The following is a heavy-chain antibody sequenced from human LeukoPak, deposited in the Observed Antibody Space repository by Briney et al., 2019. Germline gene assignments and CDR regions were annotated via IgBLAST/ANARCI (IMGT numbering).Heavy chain of an antibody. J-gene: IGHJ6*03. Sequence: PSETLSLTCAVSGDSISSGDYSWSWIRQPPGKGLEWIGYIYYSGSTYYNPSLKSRVTISVDTSKNQFSLKLSSVTAADTAVYYCARISPEDDFWSGYSYYYMDVWGKGTTVTVSS. CDR1: GDSISSGDYS. CDR2: IYYSGST. CDR3: ARISPEDDFWSGYSYYYMDV. V-gene: IGHV4-30-4*07. D-gene: IGHD3-3*01.